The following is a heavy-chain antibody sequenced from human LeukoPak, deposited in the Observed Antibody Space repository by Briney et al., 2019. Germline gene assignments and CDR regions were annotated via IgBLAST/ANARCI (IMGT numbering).Heavy chain of an antibody. CDR2: INPRSGGT. V-gene: IGHV1-2*02. CDR3: ARHVSSSGEDS. Sequence: ASVKVSCKGSGYIFTNYYMHWVRQAPGQGLEWMGWINPRSGGTNFAQKFQGRVTMTRDTSISAAYMELSRLRSDDTAVYYCARHVSSSGEDSWGQGTLVTVSS. CDR1: GYIFTNYY. D-gene: IGHD2-21*01. J-gene: IGHJ4*02.